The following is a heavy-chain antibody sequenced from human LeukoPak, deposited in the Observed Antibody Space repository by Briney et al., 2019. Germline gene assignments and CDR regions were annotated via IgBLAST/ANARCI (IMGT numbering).Heavy chain of an antibody. J-gene: IGHJ5*02. V-gene: IGHV1-8*02. Sequence: ASVKVSCKASGGTFSSYAISWVRQAPGQGLEWLGWINTNSGDRGYAQKFQGRVTMTRDNSITTAYLQLSSLTSEDTAVYYCARVRPGPFNWFDPWGQGTLVIVSS. D-gene: IGHD3-10*01. CDR2: INTNSGDR. CDR3: ARVRPGPFNWFDP. CDR1: GGTFSSYA.